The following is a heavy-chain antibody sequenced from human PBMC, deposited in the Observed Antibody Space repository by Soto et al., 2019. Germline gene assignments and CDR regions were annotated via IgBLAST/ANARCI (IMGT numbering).Heavy chain of an antibody. V-gene: IGHV3-21*01. Sequence: EVQLVESGGSLVKPGGSLRLSCAASGFTFTSYSMNWVRQAPGKGLEWVSSISSSSSYIYYADSVKGRFTISRDNAKNSLYLQMNSLRAEDTAVYYCARARGSGSRQLYYYYYMDVWGKGTTVTVSS. J-gene: IGHJ6*03. D-gene: IGHD3-10*01. CDR2: ISSSSSYI. CDR3: ARARGSGSRQLYYYYYMDV. CDR1: GFTFTSYS.